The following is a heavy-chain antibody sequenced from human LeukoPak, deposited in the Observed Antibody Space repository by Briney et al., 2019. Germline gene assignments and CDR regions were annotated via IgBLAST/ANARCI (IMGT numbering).Heavy chain of an antibody. Sequence: GASLRLSCAASGFTFSSYAMSWVRQAPGKGLEWVSAISGSGGSTYYADSVKGRFTISRDNSKNTLYPQMNSLRAEDTAVYYCAKVGVRGRGPWGQGTLVTVSS. CDR3: AKVGVRGRGP. D-gene: IGHD3-10*01. J-gene: IGHJ5*02. V-gene: IGHV3-23*01. CDR2: ISGSGGST. CDR1: GFTFSSYA.